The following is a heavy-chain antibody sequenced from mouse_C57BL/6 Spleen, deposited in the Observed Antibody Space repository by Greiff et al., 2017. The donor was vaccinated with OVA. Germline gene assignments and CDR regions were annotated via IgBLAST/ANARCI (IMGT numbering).Heavy chain of an antibody. J-gene: IGHJ2*01. CDR2: INPGSGGT. V-gene: IGHV1-54*01. CDR1: GYAFTNYL. CDR3: ARGNYGNFLFDY. D-gene: IGHD2-1*01. Sequence: QVQLKQSGAELVRPGTSVKVSCKASGYAFTNYLIEWVKQRPGQGLEWIGVINPGSGGTNYNEKFKGKATLTADKSSSTAYMQLSSLTSEDSAVYFCARGNYGNFLFDYWGQGTTLTVSS.